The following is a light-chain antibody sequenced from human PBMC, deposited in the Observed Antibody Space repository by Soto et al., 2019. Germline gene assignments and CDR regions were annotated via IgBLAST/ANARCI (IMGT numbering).Light chain of an antibody. J-gene: IGLJ2*01. CDR2: DVN. CDR3: CSYTDTYVA. CDR1: SSDVGGYNY. V-gene: IGLV2-11*01. Sequence: QSALTQPRSVSGSPGQSVTISCTGTSSDVGGYNYVSWYQQHPGKVPKLIIWDVNKRPSGVPDRFSGSNSGNTASLTSSGLQAEDEADYYCCSYTDTYVAFGGGTKLTVL.